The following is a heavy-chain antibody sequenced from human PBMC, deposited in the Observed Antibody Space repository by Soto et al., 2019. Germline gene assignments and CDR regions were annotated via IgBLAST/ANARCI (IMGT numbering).Heavy chain of an antibody. J-gene: IGHJ4*02. V-gene: IGHV4-31*02. CDR1: GGSISSGGYY. D-gene: IGHD3-10*01. CDR3: ARGAPPAITMVRGVKPDYFDY. Sequence: SETLSLTCTVSGGSISSGGYYWSWIRQHPGKGLEWIGYIYYSGSTYYNPSLKSRVTISVDTSKNQFSLKLSSVTAADTAVYYCARGAPPAITMVRGVKPDYFDYWGQGTLVTVSS. CDR2: IYYSGST.